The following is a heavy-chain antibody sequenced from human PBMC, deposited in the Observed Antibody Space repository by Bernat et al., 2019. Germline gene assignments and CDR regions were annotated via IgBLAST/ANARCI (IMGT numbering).Heavy chain of an antibody. V-gene: IGHV4-39*01. CDR1: GGSISSSSYY. J-gene: IGHJ5*02. CDR2: IYYSGST. Sequence: QLQLLESGPGLVKPSDTLSLTCTVSGGSISSSSYYWGWIRQPPGKGREWIGSIYYSGSTYYNPSLKSRVTISVDTSKNQLSLKLSAVTAADAAVYYCARHVLKHSGGSDWFDPWGQGTLVTVSS. D-gene: IGHD2-15*01. CDR3: ARHVLKHSGGSDWFDP.